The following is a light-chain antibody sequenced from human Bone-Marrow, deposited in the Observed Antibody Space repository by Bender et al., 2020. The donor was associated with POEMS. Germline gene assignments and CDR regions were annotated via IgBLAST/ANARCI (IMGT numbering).Light chain of an antibody. CDR3: AVWDDSLNGWV. Sequence: QSALTQPASVSGSPGQSITISCTGTSSDVGSYNLVSWYQQHPGKVPKVVIYEVSQRPSGVSSRFSGSKSGNTASLAISGLQSEDEADYYCAVWDDSLNGWVFGGGTKLTVL. J-gene: IGLJ3*02. V-gene: IGLV2-14*02. CDR2: EVS. CDR1: SSDVGSYNL.